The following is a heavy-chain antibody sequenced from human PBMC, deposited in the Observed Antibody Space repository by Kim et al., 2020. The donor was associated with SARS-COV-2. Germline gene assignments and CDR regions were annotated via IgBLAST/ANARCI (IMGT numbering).Heavy chain of an antibody. V-gene: IGHV3-30*18. J-gene: IGHJ6*02. CDR1: GFTFSSYG. D-gene: IGHD2-21*02. CDR2: ISYDGSNK. CDR3: AKAGLAYCGGGCYLMAFRPPGMDG. Sequence: GGSLRLSCAASGFTFSSYGMHWVRQAPGKGLEWVAVISYDGSNKYYADSVKGRFTVSRDNSKNTLYLQMNSLRAEDTAVYYCAKAGLAYCGGGCYLMAFRPPGMDGWGQGTTVTVSS.